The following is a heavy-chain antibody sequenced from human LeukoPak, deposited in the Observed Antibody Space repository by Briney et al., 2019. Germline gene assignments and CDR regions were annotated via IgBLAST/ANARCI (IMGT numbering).Heavy chain of an antibody. V-gene: IGHV4-30-4*08. Sequence: SQTLSLTCTVSGGSISSGDYYWSWIRQPPGKGLEWIGYIYYSGSTYYNPSLKSRVTISVDTSKNQFSLKLSSVTAADTAVYYCARGEPGAREYYYDSSGGFGAFDIWGQGTMVTVSS. CDR1: GGSISSGDYY. CDR3: ARGEPGAREYYYDSSGGFGAFDI. D-gene: IGHD3-22*01. J-gene: IGHJ3*02. CDR2: IYYSGST.